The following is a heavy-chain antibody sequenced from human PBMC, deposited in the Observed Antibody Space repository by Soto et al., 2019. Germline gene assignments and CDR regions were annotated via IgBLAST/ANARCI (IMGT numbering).Heavy chain of an antibody. J-gene: IGHJ6*02. CDR2: VYSGGST. CDR3: ARDLRYSYGYSIRHVYYYGMDV. V-gene: IGHV3-66*01. D-gene: IGHD5-18*01. CDR1: GFTVSSNY. Sequence: PGGSLRLSCAASGFTVSSNYMSWVRQAPGKGLEWVSVVYSGGSTYYADSVKGRFTISRDNSKNTLYLQMNSLRAEDTAVYYCARDLRYSYGYSIRHVYYYGMDVWGQGTTVTVSS.